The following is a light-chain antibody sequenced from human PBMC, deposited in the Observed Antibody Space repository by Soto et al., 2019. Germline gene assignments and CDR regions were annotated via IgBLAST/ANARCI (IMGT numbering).Light chain of an antibody. V-gene: IGKV3-11*01. CDR2: DAS. J-gene: IGKJ4*01. CDR1: QSVSSY. Sequence: EIVLTQSPATLSLSPGERANLSCRASQSVSSYLAWYQQKPGQAPRLLIYDASNRATGIPARFSGSGSGTDFTLTISSLEPEDFAFYYCQQRSNWLTFGGGTKVEIK. CDR3: QQRSNWLT.